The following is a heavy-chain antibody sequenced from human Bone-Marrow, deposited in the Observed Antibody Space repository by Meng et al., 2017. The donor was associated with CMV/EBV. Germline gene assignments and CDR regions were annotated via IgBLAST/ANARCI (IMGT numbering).Heavy chain of an antibody. Sequence: ASVKVSCKASGYTFTSYYMHWVRQAPGQGLEWRGIINPSGGSTSYAQEFQGRVTMTRDTSTSTVYMELSSLRSEDTAVYYCASGRGIAAAGEPRMDVWGQGTTVTVSS. CDR3: ASGRGIAAAGEPRMDV. D-gene: IGHD6-13*01. V-gene: IGHV1-46*01. CDR2: INPSGGST. CDR1: GYTFTSYY. J-gene: IGHJ6*02.